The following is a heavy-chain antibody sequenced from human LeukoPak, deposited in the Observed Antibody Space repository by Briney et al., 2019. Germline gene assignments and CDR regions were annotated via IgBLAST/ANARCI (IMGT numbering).Heavy chain of an antibody. CDR3: ARGGTVVNLNY. V-gene: IGHV3-23*01. CDR2: ISGSGGRT. Sequence: GGSLRLSCAASGFTFSNYAMSWVRQAPGKGLEWVSVISGSGGRTYYADSVKGRFTISRDNSRNTVYLQMTSLRAEDTAVYHCARGGTVVNLNYWGQGTLVTVSS. D-gene: IGHD4-23*01. J-gene: IGHJ4*02. CDR1: GFTFSNYA.